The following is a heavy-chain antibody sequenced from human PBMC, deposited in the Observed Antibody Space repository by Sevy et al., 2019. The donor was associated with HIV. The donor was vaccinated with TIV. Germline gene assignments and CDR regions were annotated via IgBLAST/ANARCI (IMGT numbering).Heavy chain of an antibody. CDR1: GLTFSTYG. D-gene: IGHD6-19*01. Sequence: GGSLRLSCAASGLTFSTYGMHWVRQAPGKGLEWVAVISYDGNIQYYADSVKGRFTVSRDNSKNTLYLQMNSLRAEDTAVYYCAKDRGIAVAGYYYYYGMDVWGQGTTVTVSS. V-gene: IGHV3-30*18. CDR3: AKDRGIAVAGYYYYYGMDV. CDR2: ISYDGNIQ. J-gene: IGHJ6*02.